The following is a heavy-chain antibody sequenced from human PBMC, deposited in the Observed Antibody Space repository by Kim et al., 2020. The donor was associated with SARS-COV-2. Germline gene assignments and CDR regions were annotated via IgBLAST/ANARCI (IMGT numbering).Heavy chain of an antibody. Sequence: GGSLRLSCAASGFRFSDYSMNWIRQAPGKGLEWLLKISSSGSFIYSTDSVKGRFTISRDNAKNTLYLEMSRLRADDTAIYFCARDLSSARDSSYYFGMDV. V-gene: IGHV3-11*01. CDR1: GFRFSDYS. D-gene: IGHD3-22*01. CDR2: ISSSGSFI. CDR3: ARDLSSARDSSYYFGMDV. J-gene: IGHJ6*01.